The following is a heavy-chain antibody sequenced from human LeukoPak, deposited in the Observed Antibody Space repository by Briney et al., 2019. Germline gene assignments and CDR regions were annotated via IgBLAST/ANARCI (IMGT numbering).Heavy chain of an antibody. Sequence: PGGSLRLSCAASGFTFSSYAMHWVRQAPGKGLEWVAVISYDGSNKYYAGSVKGRFTISRDNSKNTLYLQMNSLRAGDTAVYYCARDRSVGATLYYFDYWGQGTLVTVSS. CDR1: GFTFSSYA. CDR3: ARDRSVGATLYYFDY. V-gene: IGHV3-30-3*01. CDR2: ISYDGSNK. J-gene: IGHJ4*02. D-gene: IGHD1-26*01.